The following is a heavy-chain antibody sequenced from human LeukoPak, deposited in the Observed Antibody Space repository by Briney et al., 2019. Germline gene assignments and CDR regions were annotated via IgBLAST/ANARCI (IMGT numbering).Heavy chain of an antibody. CDR3: ARARAGDAPDY. V-gene: IGHV4-30-2*01. D-gene: IGHD3-16*01. Sequence: PSETLSLTCTVSGGSISSGGYYWSWIRQPPGKGLEWIGYIYHSGSTYYNPSLKSRVTISVDRSKNQFSLKLSSVTAADTAVYYCARARAGDAPDYWGQGTLVTVSS. J-gene: IGHJ4*02. CDR2: IYHSGST. CDR1: GGSISSGGYY.